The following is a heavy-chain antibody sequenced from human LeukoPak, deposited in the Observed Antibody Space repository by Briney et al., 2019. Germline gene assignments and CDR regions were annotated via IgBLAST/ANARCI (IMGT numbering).Heavy chain of an antibody. D-gene: IGHD5-18*01. CDR3: AKGKTIQLWPYYFDY. V-gene: IGHV3-23*01. CDR1: GFTFSAYA. CDR2: ISGSGGST. J-gene: IGHJ4*02. Sequence: GGSLRLSCEASGFTFSAYAMTWVRQAPGRGLEWVSSISGSGGSTYYADSVKGRFTISRDNSKNTLYLQMSSLRAEDTAVYYCAKGKTIQLWPYYFDYWGQGTLVTVSS.